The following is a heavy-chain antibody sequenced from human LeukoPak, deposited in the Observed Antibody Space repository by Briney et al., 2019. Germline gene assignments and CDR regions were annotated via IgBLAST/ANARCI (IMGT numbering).Heavy chain of an antibody. CDR2: IKQDGSEK. CDR1: GFIFSNYW. CDR3: AREDHSKYEY. V-gene: IGHV3-7*01. J-gene: IGHJ4*02. Sequence: GGSLRLSRAASGFIFSNYWMSWVRQVPGKGLEWVASIKQDGSEKYYMDFVKGRFTISKDNAKDSLYLQINSLRAEDTAVYYCAREDHSKYEYWGQGTPVTVSS. D-gene: IGHD4-11*01.